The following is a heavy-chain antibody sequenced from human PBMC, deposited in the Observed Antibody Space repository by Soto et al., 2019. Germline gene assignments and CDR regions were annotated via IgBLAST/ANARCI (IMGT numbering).Heavy chain of an antibody. V-gene: IGHV1-69*13. Sequence: SVKVSCKASGDTFTNYAMNWVRQAPGQGLECMGGFIPIFDAANYAQNFRGRVTITADESTSTAYMELSGLRSEDTAMYYCARKAESYGFDIWGQGTLVTVSS. CDR1: GDTFTNYA. CDR2: FIPIFDAA. D-gene: IGHD3-10*01. J-gene: IGHJ3*02. CDR3: ARKAESYGFDI.